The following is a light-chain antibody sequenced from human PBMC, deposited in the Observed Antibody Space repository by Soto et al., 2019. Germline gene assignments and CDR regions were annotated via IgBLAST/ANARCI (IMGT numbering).Light chain of an antibody. V-gene: IGLV2-23*02. CDR1: SSDVGSYNL. CDR3: CSYASSSTFV. J-gene: IGLJ3*02. Sequence: QSALTQPASVSGSPGQSITISCTGTSSDVGSYNLVSWYQQHPGKAPKVMIYEVTKRPSGVSNRFSGSKSGNTASLTISGLQAEDEAYYYCCSYASSSTFVFGGGTKVTVL. CDR2: EVT.